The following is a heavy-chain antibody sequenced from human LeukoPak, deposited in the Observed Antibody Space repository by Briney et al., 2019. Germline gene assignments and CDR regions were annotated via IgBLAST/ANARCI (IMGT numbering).Heavy chain of an antibody. Sequence: SETLSLTCTVSGGSISSSSYYWGWIRQPPGKGLKWIGSIYYSGGTYYNPSLKSRVTISVDTSKNQFSLKLSSVTAADTAVYYCAIGYSSGWYDFDYWGQGTLVTVSS. CDR2: IYYSGGT. D-gene: IGHD6-19*01. J-gene: IGHJ4*02. CDR3: AIGYSSGWYDFDY. CDR1: GGSISSSSYY. V-gene: IGHV4-39*01.